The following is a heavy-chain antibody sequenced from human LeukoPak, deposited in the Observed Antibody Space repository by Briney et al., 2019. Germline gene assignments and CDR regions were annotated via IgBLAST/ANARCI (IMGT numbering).Heavy chain of an antibody. CDR1: GYTFTSYG. Sequence: ASVKVSCKASGYTFTSYGISWVRQAPGQGLEWMGWISAYNGNTNYAQKLQGRVTMTTDTSTSTAYMELRSLRSDDTAVYYCARDGSGSYYYVNYYGMDVWGKGTTVTVSS. CDR2: ISAYNGNT. J-gene: IGHJ6*04. D-gene: IGHD3-10*01. CDR3: ARDGSGSYYYVNYYGMDV. V-gene: IGHV1-18*04.